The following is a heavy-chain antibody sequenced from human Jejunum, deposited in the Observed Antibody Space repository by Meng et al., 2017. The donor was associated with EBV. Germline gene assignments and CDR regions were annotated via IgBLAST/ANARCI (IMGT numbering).Heavy chain of an antibody. CDR1: GYTFSRYA. V-gene: IGHV7-4-1*02. D-gene: IGHD2-21*02. J-gene: IGHJ4*02. CDR3: ASDISTATFGY. CDR2: INTRTGNP. Sequence: GQLVQSGCELKKPGASGKVSCKASGYTFSRYAMNWVRQAPGQGLEWMGWINTRTGNPAYAQGFTGRFVFSLDTSVSTAYLQISSLKAEDTAVYYCASDISTATFGYWGQGTLVTVSS.